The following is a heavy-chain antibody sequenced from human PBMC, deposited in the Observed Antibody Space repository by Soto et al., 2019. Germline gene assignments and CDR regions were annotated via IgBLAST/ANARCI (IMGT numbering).Heavy chain of an antibody. J-gene: IGHJ4*02. CDR2: IKSKTDGGTT. D-gene: IGHD2-2*01. CDR3: TTGSNEVIVVLPAADY. CDR1: GFTFSNAW. V-gene: IGHV3-15*01. Sequence: EVQLVESGGGLVKPGGSLRLSCAASGFTFSNAWMSWVRQAPGKGLEWVGRIKSKTDGGTTDYAAPVKGRFTISRDDSKNTRNRQMNGRKTEDTAGYYCTTGSNEVIVVLPAADYWGQGTLVTVSS.